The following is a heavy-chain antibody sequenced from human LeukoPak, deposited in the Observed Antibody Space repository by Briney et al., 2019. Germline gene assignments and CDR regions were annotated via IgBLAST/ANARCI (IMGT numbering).Heavy chain of an antibody. V-gene: IGHV3-66*01. CDR3: ARAMGSGSYSFDY. D-gene: IGHD3-10*01. Sequence: SGGSLRLSCAASGFTVSSNYMSWARQAPGKGLEWVSVIYSGGSTNYADSVKGRFTISRDNSKNTLYLQMNSLRAEDTAVYYCARAMGSGSYSFDYWGQGTLVTVSP. CDR2: IYSGGST. CDR1: GFTVSSNY. J-gene: IGHJ4*02.